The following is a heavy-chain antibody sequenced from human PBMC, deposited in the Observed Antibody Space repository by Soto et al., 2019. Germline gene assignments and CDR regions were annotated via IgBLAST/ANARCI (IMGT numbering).Heavy chain of an antibody. CDR2: INWDGGDT. Sequence: GSLRLSCATSGFTFDGYIMHWVRQAPGKGLEWVSLINWDGGDTYYADSVKGRFTISRDNSKNSLYLQMNSLTTEDTALYYCSKDKPKYYGMDAWGQGTTVTVSS. CDR3: SKDKPKYYGMDA. J-gene: IGHJ6*02. V-gene: IGHV3-43*01. CDR1: GFTFDGYI.